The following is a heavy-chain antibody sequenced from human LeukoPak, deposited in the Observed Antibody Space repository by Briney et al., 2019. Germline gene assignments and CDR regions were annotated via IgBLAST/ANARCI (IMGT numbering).Heavy chain of an antibody. Sequence: TGGSLRLSCVVSGFTFNNYGMSWVRQAPGKGLEWVSGLSGSGNDTYYADSVKGRFTISRDNSKNTLYLQMNSLRAEDTAVYYCAKFRGSGSYSELFDYWGQGTLVTVSS. CDR3: AKFRGSGSYSELFDY. CDR1: GFTFNNYG. CDR2: LSGSGNDT. V-gene: IGHV3-23*01. J-gene: IGHJ4*02. D-gene: IGHD3-10*01.